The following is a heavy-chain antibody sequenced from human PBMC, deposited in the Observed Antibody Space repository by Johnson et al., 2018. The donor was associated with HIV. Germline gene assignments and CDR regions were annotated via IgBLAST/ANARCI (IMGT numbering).Heavy chain of an antibody. D-gene: IGHD5-12*01. J-gene: IGHJ3*02. CDR1: GFTFSSYG. V-gene: IGHV3-30*04. CDR2: MSFDGNSR. Sequence: VQLVESGGGLVQPGRSLRLSCAASGFTFSSYGMHWVRQAPGKGLEWVAVMSFDGNSRYYADSVKGRFTISRDNSKKTLYLQMSSLRAEDTAVYYCAREGWLLYAFDIWGQGTMVTVSS. CDR3: AREGWLLYAFDI.